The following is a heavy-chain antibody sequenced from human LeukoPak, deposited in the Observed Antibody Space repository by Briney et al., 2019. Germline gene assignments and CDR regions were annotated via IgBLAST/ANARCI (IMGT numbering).Heavy chain of an antibody. V-gene: IGHV1-2*02. Sequence: ASVKVSCKASGYTFTGYYMHWVRQVPGQGLEWMGWINPNSGGTNYAQKFQGRVTMTRDTSISTAYMELSRLRSDDTAVYYCARDRIAAPDDFDYWGQGTPVTVSS. CDR3: ARDRIAAPDDFDY. CDR1: GYTFTGYY. CDR2: INPNSGGT. J-gene: IGHJ4*02. D-gene: IGHD6-13*01.